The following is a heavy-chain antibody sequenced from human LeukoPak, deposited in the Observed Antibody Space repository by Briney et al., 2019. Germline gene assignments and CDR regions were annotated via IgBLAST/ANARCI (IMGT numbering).Heavy chain of an antibody. D-gene: IGHD3-10*01. CDR1: GFTFSSYG. Sequence: GGSLRLSCAASGFTFSSYGMHWVRQAPGKGLEWVAVIWYDGSNKYYADSVKGRFTISRDNSKNTLYLQMNSLRAEDTAVYYCARDLFKAMVRGGGGFDPWGQGTLVTDSS. V-gene: IGHV3-33*01. J-gene: IGHJ5*02. CDR3: ARDLFKAMVRGGGGFDP. CDR2: IWYDGSNK.